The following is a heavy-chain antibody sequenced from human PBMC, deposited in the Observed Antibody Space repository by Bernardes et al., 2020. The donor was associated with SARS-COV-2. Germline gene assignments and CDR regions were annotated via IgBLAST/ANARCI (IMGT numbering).Heavy chain of an antibody. Sequence: GGSLRLSCATSGFTFSSYWMHWLRQTPEKGLVWVSRMKSDGSTTTYADSVKGRFTISRDNTKNTLYLQMNGLRVEDTAVYYCARACSTSSHWYFDLWGRGTLVTVSS. J-gene: IGHJ2*01. CDR3: ARACSTSSHWYFDL. CDR2: MKSDGSTT. V-gene: IGHV3-74*01. D-gene: IGHD2-2*01. CDR1: GFTFSSYW.